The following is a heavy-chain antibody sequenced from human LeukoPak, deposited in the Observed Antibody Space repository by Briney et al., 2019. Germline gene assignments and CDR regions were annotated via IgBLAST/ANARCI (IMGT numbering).Heavy chain of an antibody. CDR1: GCTFSSYA. V-gene: IGHV1-69*06. D-gene: IGHD6-13*01. J-gene: IGHJ6*03. CDR3: ASTVRTPISSTWYNYHDYYYMDV. Sequence: SVKVSCKASGCTFSSYAISWVRQAPGQGLEWMGGIIPMFGTANYAQKFQGRVTITADKSTSTAYMELSSLRSEDTAVYYCASTVRTPISSTWYNYHDYYYMDVWGKGTTVTVSS. CDR2: IIPMFGTA.